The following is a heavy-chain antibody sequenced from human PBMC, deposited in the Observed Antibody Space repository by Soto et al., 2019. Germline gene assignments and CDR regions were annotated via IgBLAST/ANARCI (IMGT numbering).Heavy chain of an antibody. CDR3: ARAAAVALVDN. Sequence: QVQLQESGPGLVKPSQTLSLTCTVSGGSISSGGYYWSWIRQHPGKGLEWIGYIYYRGSTYYNPSLESRVTISADTSKNQFSPKLYSVTAADTAVYYCARAAAVALVDNWGQGTLVTVSS. V-gene: IGHV4-31*03. CDR1: GGSISSGGYY. D-gene: IGHD6-19*01. J-gene: IGHJ4*02. CDR2: IYYRGST.